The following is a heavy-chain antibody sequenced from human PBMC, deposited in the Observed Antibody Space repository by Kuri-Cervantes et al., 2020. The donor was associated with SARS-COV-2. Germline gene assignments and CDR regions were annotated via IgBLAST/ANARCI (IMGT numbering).Heavy chain of an antibody. D-gene: IGHD3-3*01. V-gene: IGHV5-51*01. CDR1: GYNFTTYW. Sequence: GESLKISCKGSGYNFTTYWIGLVRQMPGKGLEWMGIIYPGDSDTRFSPSFQGQVTISAGKSISTAYLQWSSLKASDTAMYYCARLGKGYDFWSGYYAFDIWGQGTMVAVSS. CDR3: ARLGKGYDFWSGYYAFDI. CDR2: IYPGDSDT. J-gene: IGHJ3*02.